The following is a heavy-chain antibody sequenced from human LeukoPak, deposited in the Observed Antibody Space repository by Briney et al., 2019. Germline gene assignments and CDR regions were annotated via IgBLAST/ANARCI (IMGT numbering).Heavy chain of an antibody. V-gene: IGHV1-24*01. D-gene: IGHD2-15*01. J-gene: IGHJ4*02. CDR3: ATQYCSGGSCYFDY. CDR2: FDPEDGET. Sequence: GASVKVSCKVSGYTLTELSMHWVRQAPGKGLEWMGGFDPEDGETIYAQKFQGRVTMTEDTSTDTAYMELSSLRSEDTAVYYCATQYCSGGSCYFDYWGQGTLVTVSS. CDR1: GYTLTELS.